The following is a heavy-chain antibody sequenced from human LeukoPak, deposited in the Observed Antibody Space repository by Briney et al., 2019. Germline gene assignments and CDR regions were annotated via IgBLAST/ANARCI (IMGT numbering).Heavy chain of an antibody. CDR2: ISYDGSNK. CDR3: AKGGEVSSWYKRLKLYFDS. Sequence: PGGSLRLSCAASGFTFSNYGMHWVRQAPGKGLEWVAVISYDGSNKYYADSAKGRFTISRDNSKNTLYLQMNSLRAEDTAVYYCAKGGEVSSWYKRLKLYFDSWSRGTLVTVSS. V-gene: IGHV3-30*18. J-gene: IGHJ4*02. CDR1: GFTFSNYG. D-gene: IGHD6-13*01.